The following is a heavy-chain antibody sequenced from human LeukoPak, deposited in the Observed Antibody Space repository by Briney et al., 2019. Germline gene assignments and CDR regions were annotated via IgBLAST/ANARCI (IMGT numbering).Heavy chain of an antibody. V-gene: IGHV4-39*01. CDR3: ASHYPGYDIVVVPAAMAFDY. CDR1: GGSISSSSYY. J-gene: IGHJ4*02. D-gene: IGHD2-2*01. CDR2: IYYSGST. Sequence: SETLSLTCTVSGGSISSSSYYWGWIRQPPGKGLEWIGSIYYSGSTYYNPSLKSRVTISVDTSKNQFSLKLSSVTAADTAVYYCASHYPGYDIVVVPAAMAFDYWGQGTLVTVSS.